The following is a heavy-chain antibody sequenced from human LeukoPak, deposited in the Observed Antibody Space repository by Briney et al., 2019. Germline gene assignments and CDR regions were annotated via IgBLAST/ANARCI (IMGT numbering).Heavy chain of an antibody. CDR2: TSSSGGST. D-gene: IGHD6-6*01. V-gene: IGHV3-23*01. Sequence: GGSLRLSCAASGFTFSSYAMSWVRQAPGKGLEWVSATSSSGGSTYYADSVKGRFTISRDNSKNTLYLQMNSLRAEDTAVYYCATGGSGSSSGRYFDYWGQGTLVTVSS. CDR1: GFTFSSYA. CDR3: ATGGSGSSSGRYFDY. J-gene: IGHJ4*02.